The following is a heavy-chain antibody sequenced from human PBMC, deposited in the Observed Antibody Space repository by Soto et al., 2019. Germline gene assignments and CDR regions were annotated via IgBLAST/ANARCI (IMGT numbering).Heavy chain of an antibody. CDR1: GFTFSSHS. CDR3: TAGGVSSGVGY. J-gene: IGHJ4*02. V-gene: IGHV3-48*01. Sequence: EVQLVESGGGLVQPGGSLRLSCAASGFTFSSHSMNWVRQTPGKGLEWVSYISSTSSTMYYADSVKGRFTISRDSAKNSLFLRMSSLRADDTAVYYCTAGGVSSGVGYWGQGTLVTVSS. CDR2: ISSTSSTM. D-gene: IGHD3-16*01.